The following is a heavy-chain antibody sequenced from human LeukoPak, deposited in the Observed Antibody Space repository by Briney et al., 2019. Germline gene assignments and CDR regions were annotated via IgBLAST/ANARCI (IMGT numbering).Heavy chain of an antibody. J-gene: IGHJ5*02. CDR1: GGSISTYY. CDR2: IYYSGST. D-gene: IGHD2-2*01. Sequence: SETLSLTCIVSGGSISTYYWSWIRQPPGKGLEWIGYIYYSGSTKYNPSVKSRVTISVDTSKNHFSLKLSSVTAADTAVYYCARRVTLRLGYCSSTSCYHNWFDPWGRGTLVTVSS. CDR3: ARRVTLRLGYCSSTSCYHNWFDP. V-gene: IGHV4-59*01.